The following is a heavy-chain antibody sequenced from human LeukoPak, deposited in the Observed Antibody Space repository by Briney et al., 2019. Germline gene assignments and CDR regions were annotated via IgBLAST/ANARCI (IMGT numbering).Heavy chain of an antibody. CDR2: INHSGST. V-gene: IGHV4-34*01. CDR1: GGSFSGYY. D-gene: IGHD2-15*01. CDR3: ARKVYSPKGYCSGGSCYPFDY. Sequence: ASETLSLTCAVYGGSFSGYYWSWIRQPPGKGLEWIGEINHSGSTNYNPSPKSRVTISVDTSKNQFSLKLSSVTAADTAVYYCARKVYSPKGYCSGGSCYPFDYWGQGTLVTVSS. J-gene: IGHJ4*02.